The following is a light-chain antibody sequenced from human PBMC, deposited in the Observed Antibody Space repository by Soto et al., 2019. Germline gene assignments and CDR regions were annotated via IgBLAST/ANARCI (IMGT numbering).Light chain of an antibody. CDR1: QNVGNS. CDR3: QHYNNWPPYT. V-gene: IGKV3-15*01. CDR2: GAT. J-gene: IGKJ2*01. Sequence: EIVMTQSPATLSVSPGERATLSCRSSQNVGNSLAWYQQKPGQAPRLLLYGATTRATGIPARFSGSGSGTDFTLTISSLQSEDFAVYYCQHYNNWPPYTCGQGTKVEIK.